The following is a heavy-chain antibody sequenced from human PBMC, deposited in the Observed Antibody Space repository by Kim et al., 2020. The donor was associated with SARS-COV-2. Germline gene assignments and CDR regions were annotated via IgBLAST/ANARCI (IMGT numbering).Heavy chain of an antibody. V-gene: IGHV1-3*01. Sequence: SQKFQGRVTITRDTSASTAYMVLSSLRSEDTAVYYCARDGGYDSGWPLDYWGQGTLVTVSS. CDR3: ARDGGYDSGWPLDY. D-gene: IGHD6-19*01. J-gene: IGHJ4*02.